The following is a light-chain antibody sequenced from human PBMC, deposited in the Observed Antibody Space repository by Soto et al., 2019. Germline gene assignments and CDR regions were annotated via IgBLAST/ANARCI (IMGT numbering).Light chain of an antibody. CDR1: SSDVGGYNY. J-gene: IGLJ1*01. CDR3: SSYTSSSTLYV. CDR2: DVS. Sequence: QSVLTQPASVSGSPGQSITISCTGTSSDVGGYNYASCYQQHPGKAPKLMIYDVSNRPSGVSNRFSGSKSGNTASLTISGLQAEDEADYYCSSYTSSSTLYVFGTGTKLTVL. V-gene: IGLV2-14*01.